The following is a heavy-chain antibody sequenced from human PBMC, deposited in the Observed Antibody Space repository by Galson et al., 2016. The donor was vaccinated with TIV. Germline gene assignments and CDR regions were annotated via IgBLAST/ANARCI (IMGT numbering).Heavy chain of an antibody. J-gene: IGHJ4*02. Sequence: SLRLSCAASGFTFGTYWMDWVRQTPEKGLVWVSHISDDGRSTTYADSVKGRFTISRDSARNTLYLQMNGLRVEDTAVYYCSRVRFCGRSSCYPYLDHWGQGALVAVTA. D-gene: IGHD6-13*01. V-gene: IGHV3-74*01. CDR2: ISDDGRST. CDR3: SRVRFCGRSSCYPYLDH. CDR1: GFTFGTYW.